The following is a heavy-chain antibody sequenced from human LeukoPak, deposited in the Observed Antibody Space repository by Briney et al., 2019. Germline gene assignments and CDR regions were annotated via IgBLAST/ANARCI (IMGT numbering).Heavy chain of an antibody. CDR1: GGSFGGYY. Sequence: SETLSLTCAVYGGSFGGYYWSWIRQPPGKGLEWIGEINHSGSTNYNPSLKSRVTISVDTSKNQFSLKLSSVTAADTAVYYCARGSSGGSCYRLWGQGTLVTVSS. CDR3: ARGSSGGSCYRL. V-gene: IGHV4-34*01. D-gene: IGHD2-15*01. CDR2: INHSGST. J-gene: IGHJ4*02.